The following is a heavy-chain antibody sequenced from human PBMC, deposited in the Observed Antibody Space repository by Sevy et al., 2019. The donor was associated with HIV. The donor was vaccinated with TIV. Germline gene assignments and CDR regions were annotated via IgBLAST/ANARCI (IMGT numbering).Heavy chain of an antibody. CDR3: AKDRDWLGEHYFDS. V-gene: IGHV3-23*01. D-gene: IGHD3-16*01. Sequence: GSLRLSCAASYFTFSAYAMSWVRQAPGKGLEWVSTISGSATGTSFADSVKGRFTISSDNSKNTLYLQMNSLRPEDTAVYYCAKDRDWLGEHYFDSWGQGTLVTVSS. CDR1: YFTFSAYA. CDR2: ISGSATGT. J-gene: IGHJ4*02.